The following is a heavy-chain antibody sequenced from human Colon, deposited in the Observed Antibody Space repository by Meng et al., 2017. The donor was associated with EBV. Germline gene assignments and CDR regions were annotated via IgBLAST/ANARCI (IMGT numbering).Heavy chain of an antibody. V-gene: IGHV7-4-1*02. CDR3: GTLKYTSGFYGPAY. CDR1: GYTFTRYP. J-gene: IGHJ4*02. D-gene: IGHD6-19*01. Sequence: QGTVVQSGCELKKPRASGKVSCKASGYTFTRYPMNWVRQAPGQGLEWMGWISTNTGNPTYAQGFTGRFVFSVDTSVSTAYLQISSLKAEDTAVYYCGTLKYTSGFYGPAYWGQGALVTVSS. CDR2: ISTNTGNP.